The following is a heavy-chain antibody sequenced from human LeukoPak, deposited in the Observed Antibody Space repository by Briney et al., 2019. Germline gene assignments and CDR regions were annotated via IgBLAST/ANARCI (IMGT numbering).Heavy chain of an antibody. CDR2: ISYDGKNY. CDR3: AKVVSTGYDNYFDY. D-gene: IGHD5-12*01. V-gene: IGHV3-30*18. Sequence: QPGGSLRLSCAASGLTFSSYEMNWVRQAPGKGLEWVALISYDGKNYNYADSVKGRFTISRDNSKNTLYLQMNSLRPEDTAVYYCAKVVSTGYDNYFDYWGQGTLVTVSS. CDR1: GLTFSSYE. J-gene: IGHJ4*02.